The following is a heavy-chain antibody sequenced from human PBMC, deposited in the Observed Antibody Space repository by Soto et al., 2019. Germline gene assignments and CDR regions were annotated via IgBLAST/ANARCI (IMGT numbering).Heavy chain of an antibody. D-gene: IGHD6-19*01. V-gene: IGHV1-2*02. J-gene: IGHJ6*01. CDR3: RAAGYSSGWGYYSYYYGMDV. CDR1: GYPFTGHY. Sequence: ASVKVSCKASGYPFTGHYMHLVRQAPGQGLEWMGWPNPTSGGTNYAQKFQGRVTMTRDTSISTAYMELSRLRSYDTAVYYCRAAGYSSGWGYYSYYYGMDVWGQGTTVTVSS. CDR2: PNPTSGGT.